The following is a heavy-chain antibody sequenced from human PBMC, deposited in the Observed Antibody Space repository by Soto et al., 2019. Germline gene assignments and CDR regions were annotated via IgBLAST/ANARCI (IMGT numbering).Heavy chain of an antibody. V-gene: IGHV3-66*01. CDR3: ARMHCSGCNCYPDWYFDL. Sequence: EVQLVESGGGLVQPGGSLRLSCAASGFTVSDNYVNWVRQAPGKGLEWVSIIYRGGSLFYADSVKGRFTISRDASKNTVYLEMTSVRVYDTAVYHCARMHCSGCNCYPDWYFDLWGRGTLVTVSS. J-gene: IGHJ2*01. CDR1: GFTVSDNY. CDR2: IYRGGSL. D-gene: IGHD2-15*01.